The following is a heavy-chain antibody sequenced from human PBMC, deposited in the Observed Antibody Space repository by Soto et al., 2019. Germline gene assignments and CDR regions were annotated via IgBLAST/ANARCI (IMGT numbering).Heavy chain of an antibody. V-gene: IGHV3-7*01. D-gene: IGHD6-13*01. J-gene: IGHJ4*02. Sequence: GGSLRLSCAASGFTFSGHWMTWVRQAPGKGLEWVAHINHDESQKYYVDSVKGRFTISRDNSKNTLYLQMNSLRAEDTAVYYCARDLNLVLDYWGQGTLVTVSS. CDR1: GFTFSGHW. CDR2: INHDESQK. CDR3: ARDLNLVLDY.